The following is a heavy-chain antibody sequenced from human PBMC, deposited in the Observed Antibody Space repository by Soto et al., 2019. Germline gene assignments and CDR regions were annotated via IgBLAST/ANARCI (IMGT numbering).Heavy chain of an antibody. J-gene: IGHJ6*02. CDR1: GFTFSSYA. D-gene: IGHD2-15*01. Sequence: GGSLRLSCAASGFTFSSYAMSWVRQAPGKGLEWVSAISGSGGSTYYADSVKGRFTISRDNSKNTLYLQMNSLRAEDTAVYYCAKDGGDVVVVAATLYYYYGMDVWGQGTTVTVSS. V-gene: IGHV3-23*01. CDR3: AKDGGDVVVVAATLYYYYGMDV. CDR2: ISGSGGST.